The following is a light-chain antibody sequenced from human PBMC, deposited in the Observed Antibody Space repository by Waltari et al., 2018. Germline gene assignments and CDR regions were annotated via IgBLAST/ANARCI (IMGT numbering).Light chain of an antibody. CDR1: GSNLGAVYD. CDR3: QSYDTSLSVV. Sequence: QSVLTQPPSVSGAPGQRVPIPCTGSGSNLGAVYDVHWYQQHPGKAPKLLIYGTSTRPPGVPDRFFGSQSGTSASLAITALQAEDEAEYYCQSYDTSLSVVFGGGTKLTVL. J-gene: IGLJ2*01. V-gene: IGLV1-40*01. CDR2: GTS.